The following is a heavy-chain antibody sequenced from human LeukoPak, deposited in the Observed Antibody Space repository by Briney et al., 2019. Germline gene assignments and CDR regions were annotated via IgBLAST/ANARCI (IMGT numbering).Heavy chain of an antibody. D-gene: IGHD2-2*01. CDR3: ASRREYCSTTSCSATFDI. Sequence: ASVKVSCKASGYTFTSYAMHWVRQAPGQRLEWMGWINAGNGNTKYSQKFQGRVTITRDTSASTAYMELSSLRSEDTAVYYCASRREYCSTTSCSATFDIWGQGTMVTVSS. J-gene: IGHJ3*02. V-gene: IGHV1-3*01. CDR2: INAGNGNT. CDR1: GYTFTSYA.